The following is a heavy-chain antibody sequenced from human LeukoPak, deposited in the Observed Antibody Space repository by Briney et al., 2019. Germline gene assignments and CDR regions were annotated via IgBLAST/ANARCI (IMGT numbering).Heavy chain of an antibody. CDR1: GGSISSSSYY. Sequence: SETLSLTCTVSGGSISSSSYYWGWIRQPPGKGLEWIGSIYYSGSTYYNPSLKSRVTISVDTSKNQFSLKLSSVTAADTAVYYCARARLDYYDSSGPSSSHAFDIWGQGTMVTVSS. CDR2: IYYSGST. D-gene: IGHD3-22*01. CDR3: ARARLDYYDSSGPSSSHAFDI. V-gene: IGHV4-39*07. J-gene: IGHJ3*02.